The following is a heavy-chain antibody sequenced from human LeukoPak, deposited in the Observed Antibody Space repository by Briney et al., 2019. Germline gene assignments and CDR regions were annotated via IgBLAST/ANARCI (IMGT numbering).Heavy chain of an antibody. CDR1: GFTFSSYS. CDR3: AAQKRGSYRHYYFDY. Sequence: GGSLRLSCAASGFTFSSYSMNWVRQAPGKGLEWVSSISSSSSYIYYADSVKGRFTISRDNAKNSLYLQMKSLRAEDTAVYYCAAQKRGSYRHYYFDYWGQGTLVTVSS. J-gene: IGHJ4*02. CDR2: ISSSSSYI. D-gene: IGHD3-16*02. V-gene: IGHV3-21*04.